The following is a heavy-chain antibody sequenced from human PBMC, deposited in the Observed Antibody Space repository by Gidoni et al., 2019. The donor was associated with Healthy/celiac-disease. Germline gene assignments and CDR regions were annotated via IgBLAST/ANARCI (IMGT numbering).Heavy chain of an antibody. Sequence: EVQLVESGGGLVQPGRSLRLSCKASGFTFGDYAMSWFRQAPGKGLEWVGFIRSKAYGGTTEYAASVKGRFTISRDDSKSIAYLQMNSLKTEDTAVYYCTRAQKTSYYYDSSGQNAFDIWGQGTMVTVSS. CDR3: TRAQKTSYYYDSSGQNAFDI. CDR2: IRSKAYGGTT. D-gene: IGHD3-22*01. CDR1: GFTFGDYA. J-gene: IGHJ3*02. V-gene: IGHV3-49*03.